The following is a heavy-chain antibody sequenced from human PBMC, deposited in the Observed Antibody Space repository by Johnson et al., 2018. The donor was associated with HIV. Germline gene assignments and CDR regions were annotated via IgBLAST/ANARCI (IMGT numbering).Heavy chain of an antibody. CDR1: GFTVISNY. J-gene: IGHJ3*02. V-gene: IGHV3-7*03. CDR3: ARGGHCGGDCAGAKQALDI. D-gene: IGHD2-21*01. Sequence: VQPVESGGGLIQPGGSLRLPCAPSGFTVISNYMTWVRQAPGKGLAWVPNIKQDGSENYYVDSVKGRFTISRDNSKNSMYLQMNSMRVEDTAVYYCARGGHCGGDCAGAKQALDIWGQGTRVTVSS. CDR2: IKQDGSEN.